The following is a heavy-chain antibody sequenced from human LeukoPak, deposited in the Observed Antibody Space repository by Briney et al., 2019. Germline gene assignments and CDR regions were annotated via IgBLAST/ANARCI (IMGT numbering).Heavy chain of an antibody. D-gene: IGHD2-21*02. CDR2: IKQAGSEK. Sequence: GGSLRLSCAASGFTFSSYWMTWVRQAPGKGLEWVANIKQAGSEKYYVDSVKGRFTISRDNAQNSLYLQMNSLRAEDTAVYYRARRAVTATDDAFDIWGQGTMVTVSS. V-gene: IGHV3-7*03. J-gene: IGHJ3*02. CDR3: ARRAVTATDDAFDI. CDR1: GFTFSSYW.